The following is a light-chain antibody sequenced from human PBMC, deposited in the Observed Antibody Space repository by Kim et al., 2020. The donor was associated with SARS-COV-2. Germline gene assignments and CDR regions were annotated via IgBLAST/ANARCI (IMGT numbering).Light chain of an antibody. CDR2: DNN. CDR1: SSNIGNNY. Sequence: QPVVTQPPSVSAAPGQKVTISCSGSSSNIGNNYVSWYQQLPGTAPKLLIYDNNKRPSGIPDRFSGSKSGTSATLGITGLQTGDEADYYCGTWDSSLSAVVFGGGTQLTVL. CDR3: GTWDSSLSAVV. V-gene: IGLV1-51*01. J-gene: IGLJ2*01.